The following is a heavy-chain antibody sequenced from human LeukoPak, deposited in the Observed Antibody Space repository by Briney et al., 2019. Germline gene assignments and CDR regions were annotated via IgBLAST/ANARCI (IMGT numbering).Heavy chain of an antibody. Sequence: PGGSLRLSCAASGFTFSSYSMNWVRQAPGKGLEWASSISSSSSYIYYADSVKGRFTISRDNAKNSLYLQMNSLRAEDTAVYYCARRSYGDYSEFDYWGQGTLVTVSS. CDR2: ISSSSSYI. CDR3: ARRSYGDYSEFDY. CDR1: GFTFSSYS. D-gene: IGHD4-17*01. J-gene: IGHJ4*02. V-gene: IGHV3-21*01.